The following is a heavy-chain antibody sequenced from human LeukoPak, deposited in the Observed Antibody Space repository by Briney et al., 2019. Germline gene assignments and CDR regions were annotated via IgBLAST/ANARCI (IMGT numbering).Heavy chain of an antibody. J-gene: IGHJ4*02. V-gene: IGHV4-59*08. D-gene: IGHD3-22*01. Sequence: SETLSLTCTVSGCSFSSYYWSWIRQPPGKGLEWIGYICYSGSTNYNPSLKSRVTISVHTSKNQSSPKPSSVTAADTAVYYCARHFYYDSSGYYAGCFDYWGQGTLVTVSS. CDR3: ARHFYYDSSGYYAGCFDY. CDR1: GCSFSSYY. CDR2: ICYSGST.